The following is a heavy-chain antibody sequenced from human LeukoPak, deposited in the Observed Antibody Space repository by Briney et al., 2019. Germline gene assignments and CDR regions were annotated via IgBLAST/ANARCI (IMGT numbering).Heavy chain of an antibody. V-gene: IGHV3-7*01. D-gene: IGHD6-19*01. CDR1: GFTFSSYW. CDR2: IKQDGSEK. J-gene: IGHJ6*02. CDR3: ARDQQWLVPRYYYYGMDV. Sequence: GGSLRVSCAASGFTFSSYWMSWVRQAPGKGREWVANIKQDGSEKYYVDSVKGRFTISRDNAENSLYLQMNRLRAEDTAVYYCARDQQWLVPRYYYYGMDVWGQGTTVTVSS.